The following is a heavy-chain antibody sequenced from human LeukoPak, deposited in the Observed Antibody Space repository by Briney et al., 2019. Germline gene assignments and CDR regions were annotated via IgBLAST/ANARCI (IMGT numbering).Heavy chain of an antibody. CDR1: GFTFGDYA. Sequence: GRSLRLSCTASGFTFGDYAMSWFRQAPGKVLEWVGFIRSKAYGGTTEYAASVKGRFTISRDDSKSSAYLQMDSLKTEDTAVYYCTRSIAVAGTDDYWGQGTLVTVSS. D-gene: IGHD6-19*01. CDR2: IRSKAYGGTT. J-gene: IGHJ4*02. CDR3: TRSIAVAGTDDY. V-gene: IGHV3-49*03.